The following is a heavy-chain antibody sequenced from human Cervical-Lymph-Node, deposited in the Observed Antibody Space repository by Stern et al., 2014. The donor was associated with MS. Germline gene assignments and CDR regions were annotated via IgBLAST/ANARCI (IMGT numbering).Heavy chain of an antibody. CDR2: IYYSGST. CDR1: GGSISSYY. D-gene: IGHD3-10*01. J-gene: IGHJ4*02. CDR3: ARVRVVRGVIIKSPFDY. V-gene: IGHV4-59*01. Sequence: QVQLQESGPGLVKPSETLSLTCTVSGGSISSYYWSWIRQPPGKGLEWIGYIYYSGSTNYNPSLKSRVTISVDTSKNQFSLKLSSVTAADTAVYYCARVRVVRGVIIKSPFDYWGQGTLVTVSS.